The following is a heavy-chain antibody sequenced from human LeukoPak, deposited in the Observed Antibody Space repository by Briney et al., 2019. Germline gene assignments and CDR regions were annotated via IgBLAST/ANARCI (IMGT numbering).Heavy chain of an antibody. D-gene: IGHD4-17*01. CDR3: ARAAFDYGDYDFYYYYGMDV. CDR2: ISAYNGNT. V-gene: IGHV1-18*04. CDR1: GYTFTSYG. J-gene: IGHJ6*04. Sequence: GASVKVSRKASGYTFTSYGISWVRQAPGQGLEWMGWISAYNGNTNYAQKLQGRVTMTTDTSTSTAYMELRSLRSDDTAVYYCARAAFDYGDYDFYYYYGMDVWGKGTTVTVSS.